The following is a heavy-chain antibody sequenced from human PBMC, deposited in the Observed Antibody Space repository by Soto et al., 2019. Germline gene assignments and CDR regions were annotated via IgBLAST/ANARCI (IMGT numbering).Heavy chain of an antibody. D-gene: IGHD2-21*01. CDR3: ARWGDNQRLDS. Sequence: QVQLVQSGGGVVQPGGSLRLSCAATGFTFRSNGVHWVRQAPGKGLEWVAVIWYDGSNKYYADSVKGRLTISRDNSKGTLFLQMNSLRAEDTAVYYCARWGDNQRLDSWGQGTLVTVSS. J-gene: IGHJ4*02. CDR1: GFTFRSNG. CDR2: IWYDGSNK. V-gene: IGHV3-33*01.